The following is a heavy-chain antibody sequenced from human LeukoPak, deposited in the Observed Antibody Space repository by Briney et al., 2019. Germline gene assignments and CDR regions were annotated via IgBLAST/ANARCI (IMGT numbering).Heavy chain of an antibody. Sequence: SETLSLTCAVSGGSIRSGGYSWSWIRQPPGKGMEWIGYIYYSGSTNYNPSLKSRVTISVDTSKNQFSLKLSSVTAADTAVYYCARATYGSGSSLYYYGMDVWGQGTTVTVSS. D-gene: IGHD3-10*01. CDR2: IYYSGST. J-gene: IGHJ6*02. CDR1: GGSIRSGGYS. CDR3: ARATYGSGSSLYYYGMDV. V-gene: IGHV4-61*08.